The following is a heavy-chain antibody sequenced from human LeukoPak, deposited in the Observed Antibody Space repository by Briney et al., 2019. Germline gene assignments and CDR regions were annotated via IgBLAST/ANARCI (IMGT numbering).Heavy chain of an antibody. J-gene: IGHJ4*02. V-gene: IGHV1-46*01. CDR2: INPSGGST. Sequence: GASVKVSCKASGGTFSSYAISWVRQAPGQGLEWMGIINPSGGSTSYAQKFQGRVTMTRDTSTSTVYMELSSLRSEDTAVYYCARTAYYDFWSGYFYWGQGTLVTVSS. CDR1: GGTFSSYA. D-gene: IGHD3-3*01. CDR3: ARTAYYDFWSGYFY.